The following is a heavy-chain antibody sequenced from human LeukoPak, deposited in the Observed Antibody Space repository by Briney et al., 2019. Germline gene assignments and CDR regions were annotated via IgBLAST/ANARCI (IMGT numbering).Heavy chain of an antibody. CDR1: GFTFSSYS. D-gene: IGHD3-22*01. CDR3: ARGRFHLDSSVYSSFYH. J-gene: IGHJ4*01. CDR2: ISSSSSTI. Sequence: GSLRLSCAASGFTFSSYSMNWVRQAPGKGLEWVSYISSSSSTIYYADSVKGRFTISRDNAKNSLYLQMNSLRAEDTAVYYCARGRFHLDSSVYSSFYHWGHGTLVTVSS. V-gene: IGHV3-48*04.